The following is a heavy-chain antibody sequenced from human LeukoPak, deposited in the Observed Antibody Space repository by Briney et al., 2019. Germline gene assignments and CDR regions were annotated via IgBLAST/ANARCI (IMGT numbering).Heavy chain of an antibody. CDR1: GFTFSNFN. V-gene: IGHV3-21*01. Sequence: GGSLRLSCAASGFTFSNFNMNWVRQAPGKGLEWVSCISSSGYSIYYADSVKGRFTISRDNSKNTLYLQMNSLRAEDTAVYYCAKDPSSTSCYGPLCYYYYMDVWGKGTTVTISS. J-gene: IGHJ6*03. CDR2: ISSSGYSI. D-gene: IGHD2-2*01. CDR3: AKDPSSTSCYGPLCYYYYMDV.